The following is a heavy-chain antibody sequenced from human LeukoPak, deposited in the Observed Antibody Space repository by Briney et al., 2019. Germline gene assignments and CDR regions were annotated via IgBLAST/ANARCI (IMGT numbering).Heavy chain of an antibody. Sequence: GESLQISCEASGFNFNNYWVGWVRQLPGKGLEWMGIFYPGDYDTRYSPSFQGHVTISVDKSISTAYLQWRSLRASDTAMYFCAGHSFDTVDAFDVWGQGTIVTVS. J-gene: IGHJ3*01. CDR1: GFNFNNYW. CDR2: FYPGDYDT. CDR3: AGHSFDTVDAFDV. V-gene: IGHV5-51*01. D-gene: IGHD2-2*02.